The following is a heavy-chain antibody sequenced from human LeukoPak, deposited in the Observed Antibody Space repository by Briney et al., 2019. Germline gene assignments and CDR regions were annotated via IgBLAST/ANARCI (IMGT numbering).Heavy chain of an antibody. CDR2: INPNSGGT. CDR3: ARGRRSWPNWFDP. D-gene: IGHD6-13*01. J-gene: IGHJ5*02. CDR1: GYTFTGYY. Sequence: ASVKVSCKASGYTFTGYYMHWVRQAPGQGPEWMGWINPNSGGTNYAQKFQGRVTMTRDTSISTAYMELSRLRSDDTAVYYCARGRRSWPNWFDPWGQGTLVTVSS. V-gene: IGHV1-2*02.